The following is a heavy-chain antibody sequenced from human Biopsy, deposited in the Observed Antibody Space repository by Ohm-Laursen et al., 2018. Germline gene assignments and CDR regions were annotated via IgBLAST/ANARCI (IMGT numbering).Heavy chain of an antibody. Sequence: SLRLSCAASGFTFNNYGMQWVRQAPGKGLEWVAFIFYDGSNAYYADSVKGRFTISRDNSRDTLYLQMSSLRAEDTAVYYCAKDRYNYTPIGGFSMDVWDQGTTVTVSS. CDR3: AKDRYNYTPIGGFSMDV. D-gene: IGHD5-18*01. J-gene: IGHJ6*02. CDR2: IFYDGSNA. V-gene: IGHV3-30*18. CDR1: GFTFNNYG.